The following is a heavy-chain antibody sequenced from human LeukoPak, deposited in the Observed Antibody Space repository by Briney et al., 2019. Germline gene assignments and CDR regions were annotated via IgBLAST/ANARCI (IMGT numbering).Heavy chain of an antibody. CDR1: GFTFSNYW. J-gene: IGHJ4*02. V-gene: IGHV3-7*01. CDR2: IKEDGSEK. CDR3: ARRAGDYSHPYDY. D-gene: IGHD3-22*01. Sequence: PGGSLRLSCAASGFTFSNYWMSWVRQAPGKGLEWVANIKEDGSEKYYVDSVKGRFTISRDHAENSLYLQMNSLRAEDTAVYYCARRAGDYSHPYDYWGQGTLVTVS.